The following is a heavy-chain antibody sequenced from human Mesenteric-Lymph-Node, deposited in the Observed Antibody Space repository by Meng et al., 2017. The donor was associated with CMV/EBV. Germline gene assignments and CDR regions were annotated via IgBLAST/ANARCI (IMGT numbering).Heavy chain of an antibody. V-gene: IGHV3-7*01. D-gene: IGHD5-24*01. CDR3: ALSRDDYNWEFFLDY. J-gene: IGHJ4*02. Sequence: GESLKISCAASGFPFSDYWMTWVRQAPGKGLEWVANINQDGSDKYYVDSVKGRFTISRDNAKKSLYLQMDSLRAEDTAVYYCALSRDDYNWEFFLDYWGQGTLVTVSS. CDR2: INQDGSDK. CDR1: GFPFSDYW.